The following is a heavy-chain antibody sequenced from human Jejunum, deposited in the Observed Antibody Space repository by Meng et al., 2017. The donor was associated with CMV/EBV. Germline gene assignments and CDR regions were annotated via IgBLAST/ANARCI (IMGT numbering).Heavy chain of an antibody. CDR3: ARDRHSDEITGYSLYFDF. Sequence: GSMNNQGWGWVRQPAGKGQEWVGYVCQDGGTKRNNALERRVTTSVDRSKNQFSLKLRSVTAADTAVYYCARDRHSDEITGYSLYFDFWGPGMMVTVSS. D-gene: IGHD2-21*01. CDR2: VCQDGGT. V-gene: IGHV4-59*11. CDR1: GSMNNQG. J-gene: IGHJ4*02.